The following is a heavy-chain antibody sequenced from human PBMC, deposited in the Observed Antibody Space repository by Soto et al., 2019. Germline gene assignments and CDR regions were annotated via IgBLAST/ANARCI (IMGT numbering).Heavy chain of an antibody. V-gene: IGHV3-30*18. J-gene: IGHJ6*03. CDR3: AKDRRGETGYYYYMDV. Sequence: QVQLVESGGGVVQPGRSLRLSCAASGFTFSSYGMHWVRQAPGKGLEWVAVISYDGSNKYYADSVKGRFTISRDNSKNTLHLQMNSLRAEDMAVYYCAKDRRGETGYYYYMDVWGKGTTVTVSS. CDR2: ISYDGSNK. CDR1: GFTFSSYG. D-gene: IGHD6-25*01.